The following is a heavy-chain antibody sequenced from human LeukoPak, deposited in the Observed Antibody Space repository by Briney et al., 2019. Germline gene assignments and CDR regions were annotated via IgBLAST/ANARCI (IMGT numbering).Heavy chain of an antibody. Sequence: ASVKVSCEASGYTFTGYYMHWVRQAPGQGLEWMGWIAPNSGGTNYAQKFQGRVTMTRDTSINTAYMELSRLTSDDTAVYYCAREYSSSSGRLYDYWGQGTLVTVSS. V-gene: IGHV1-2*02. D-gene: IGHD6-6*01. CDR3: AREYSSSSGRLYDY. CDR1: GYTFTGYY. CDR2: IAPNSGGT. J-gene: IGHJ4*02.